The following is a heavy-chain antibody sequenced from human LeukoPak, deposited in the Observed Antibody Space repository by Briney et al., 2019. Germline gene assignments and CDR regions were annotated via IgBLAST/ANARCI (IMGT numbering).Heavy chain of an antibody. CDR3: TKEGYYGSGSFPDY. CDR1: GFTVSSNY. J-gene: IGHJ4*02. D-gene: IGHD3-10*01. Sequence: PGGSLRLSCAASGFTVSSNYMSWVRQAPGKGLEWVAVISHDGSNKYYGDSVKGRFTISRDNSKNMLYLQMNSLRAEDTAVYYCTKEGYYGSGSFPDYWGQGTLVTVPS. V-gene: IGHV3-30*18. CDR2: ISHDGSNK.